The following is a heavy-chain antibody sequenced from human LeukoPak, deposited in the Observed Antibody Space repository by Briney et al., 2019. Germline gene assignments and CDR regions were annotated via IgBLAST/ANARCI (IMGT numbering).Heavy chain of an antibody. CDR3: ARLGSVAMPFDY. J-gene: IGHJ4*02. D-gene: IGHD2-2*01. CDR2: SYYSGST. V-gene: IGHV4-59*08. CDR1: GGSMNNYY. Sequence: PSETLSLTCTVSGGSMNNYYWNWIRQPPGKGLEWIGYSYYSGSTNYNPSPKSRVNISVDTSKNQFSLNLSSVTAADTAVYYCARLGSVAMPFDYWGQGTLVTVSS.